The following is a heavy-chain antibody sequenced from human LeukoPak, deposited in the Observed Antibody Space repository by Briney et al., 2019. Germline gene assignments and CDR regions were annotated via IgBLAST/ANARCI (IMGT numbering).Heavy chain of an antibody. V-gene: IGHV3-23*01. CDR3: AQQVGYCSSGSCYFTY. D-gene: IGHD2-15*01. Sequence: GGSLRLSCAASGFIFNKHAMSWVRQAPGKGLEWVSGLSGSGGSTYYADSVKGRFTISRDKSKNTLSLQMNSLRAEDTAVYYCAQQVGYCSSGSCYFTYWGQGTLVTVSS. CDR2: LSGSGGST. CDR1: GFIFNKHA. J-gene: IGHJ1*01.